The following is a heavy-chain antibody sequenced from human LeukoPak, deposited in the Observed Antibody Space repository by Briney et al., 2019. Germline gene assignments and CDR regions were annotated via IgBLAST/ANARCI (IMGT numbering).Heavy chain of an antibody. CDR2: ISSGGSSV. V-gene: IGHV3-48*03. J-gene: IGHJ6*02. CDR3: ARRQFYYYGMDV. CDR1: GFTFNTYE. Sequence: GGSLRLSCAASGFTFNTYEMNWVRQAPGKGLEWVSYISSGGSSVYYADSVKGRFTISRDNAKNSLYLQMNSLRAEDTAVYYCARRQFYYYGMDVWGQGTTVTVSS. D-gene: IGHD5-24*01.